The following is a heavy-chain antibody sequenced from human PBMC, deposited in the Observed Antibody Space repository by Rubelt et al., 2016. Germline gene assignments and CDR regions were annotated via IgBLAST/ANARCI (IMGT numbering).Heavy chain of an antibody. J-gene: IGHJ4*02. Sequence: SLEWLGYINTGNGNTRYSQKFQGRVTITRDTSASTAYLELSSLRSEDTAVYYCARATLTYLIRGVSVLFDSWGQGSLVTVSS. D-gene: IGHD3-10*01. CDR2: INTGNGNT. CDR3: ARATLTYLIRGVSVLFDS. V-gene: IGHV1-3*04.